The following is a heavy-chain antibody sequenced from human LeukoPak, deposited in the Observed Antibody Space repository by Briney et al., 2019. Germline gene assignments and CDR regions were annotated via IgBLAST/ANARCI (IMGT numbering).Heavy chain of an antibody. Sequence: SETLSLTCTVSGYSISSGYYWGWIRQPPGKGLEWIGSIYHSGSTYYNPSLKSRVTISVDTSKNQFSLKLSSVTAADTAVYYCAREWQQLGDDYWGQGTLVTVSS. CDR2: IYHSGST. J-gene: IGHJ4*02. CDR1: GYSISSGYY. CDR3: AREWQQLGDDY. V-gene: IGHV4-38-2*02. D-gene: IGHD6-13*01.